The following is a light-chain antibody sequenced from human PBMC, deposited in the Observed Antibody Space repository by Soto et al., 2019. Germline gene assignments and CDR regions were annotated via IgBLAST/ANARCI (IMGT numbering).Light chain of an antibody. J-gene: IGLJ3*02. CDR1: SYNIGAGYD. V-gene: IGLV1-40*01. Sequence: HSVLTQPPSLSGAPGQRVTISCTGSSYNIGAGYDVHWYQQLPGTAPKLLIYGNSNRPSGVPDRFSGSKSGTSASLAITGLQAEDEADYYCQSYDSSLSGSVFGGGTKLTVL. CDR2: GNS. CDR3: QSYDSSLSGSV.